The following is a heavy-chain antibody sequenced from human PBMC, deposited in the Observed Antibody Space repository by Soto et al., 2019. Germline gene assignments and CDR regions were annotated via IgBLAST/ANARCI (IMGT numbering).Heavy chain of an antibody. Sequence: QVQLQQWGAGLLKPSETLSLTCAVYGGSFSGYYWSWIRQPPGKGLEWIGEINHSGSTNYNPSLKSRVTISVDTSKNQFSLKLSYVTAADTAVYYCARGLRYCSSTSCPSWGQGTLVTVSS. D-gene: IGHD2-2*01. CDR3: ARGLRYCSSTSCPS. CDR1: GGSFSGYY. CDR2: INHSGST. J-gene: IGHJ1*01. V-gene: IGHV4-34*01.